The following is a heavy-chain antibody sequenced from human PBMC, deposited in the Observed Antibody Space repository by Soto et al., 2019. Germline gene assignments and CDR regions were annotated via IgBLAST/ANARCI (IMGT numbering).Heavy chain of an antibody. Sequence: SETLSLTCTVSGGSISSGGYYWSWILQHPGKGLEWIGYIYYSGITYYNPSLKSRVTISVDTSKNQFSLKLSSVTAADRAVYYCARSRFEYSSSSGPLNWFDPWGQGTLVTVS. J-gene: IGHJ5*02. CDR3: ARSRFEYSSSSGPLNWFDP. CDR2: IYYSGIT. CDR1: GGSISSGGYY. V-gene: IGHV4-31*03. D-gene: IGHD6-6*01.